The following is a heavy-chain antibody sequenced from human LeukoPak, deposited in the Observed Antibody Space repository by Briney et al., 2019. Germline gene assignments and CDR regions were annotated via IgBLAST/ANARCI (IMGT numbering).Heavy chain of an antibody. Sequence: ETLSLTCAVYGGSFSGYYWSWIRQPPGKGLEWVSSISSSSSYIYYADSVKGRFTISRDNAKNSLYLQMNSLRAEDTAVYYCARESGSYYYYYYMDVWGKGTTVTVSS. CDR1: GGSFSGYY. CDR3: ARESGSYYYYYYMDV. CDR2: ISSSSSYI. V-gene: IGHV3-21*01. D-gene: IGHD1-26*01. J-gene: IGHJ6*03.